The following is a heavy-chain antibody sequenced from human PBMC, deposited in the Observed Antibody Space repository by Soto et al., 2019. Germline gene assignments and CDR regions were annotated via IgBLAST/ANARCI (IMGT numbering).Heavy chain of an antibody. D-gene: IGHD3-22*01. CDR3: ARNYYDSSGYYQDY. CDR2: IWYDGSNK. Sequence: GGSLRLSCAASGFTFSSYGMHWVRQAPGKGLEWVAVIWYDGSNKYYADSVKGRFTISRDNSKNTLHLQMNSLRAEDTAVYYCARNYYDSSGYYQDYWGQGTLVTVSS. CDR1: GFTFSSYG. J-gene: IGHJ4*02. V-gene: IGHV3-33*01.